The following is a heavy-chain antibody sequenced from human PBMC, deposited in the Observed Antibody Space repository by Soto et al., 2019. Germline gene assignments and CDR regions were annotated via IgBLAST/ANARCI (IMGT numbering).Heavy chain of an antibody. J-gene: IGHJ4*02. CDR3: SSKAACGGDCYAFDS. Sequence: QVYLVQSGAEVKKPGSSVKISCKASGGIFSSNTINWVRQAAGQGLEWMGGIIPLFGTANYAEKFPGRVTITAEKSTKTEYMELSSLRSEDTAVYYCSSKAACGGDCYAFDSWGQGTLVTVSS. D-gene: IGHD2-21*02. CDR2: IIPLFGTA. CDR1: GGIFSSNT. V-gene: IGHV1-69*06.